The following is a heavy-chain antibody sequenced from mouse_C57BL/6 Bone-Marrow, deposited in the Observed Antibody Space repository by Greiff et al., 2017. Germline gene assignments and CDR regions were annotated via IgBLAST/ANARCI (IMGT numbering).Heavy chain of an antibody. CDR2: INPYNGGT. D-gene: IGHD2-4*01. Sequence: EVQLQQSGPVLVQPGASVKMSCKASGYTFTDYYMNWVKQSHGKSLEWIGVINPYNGGTSYNQKFKGKATLTVDKASSTAYMELTSLTSADSAVYYCERGRLRASYWGQGTTLTVSS. J-gene: IGHJ2*01. CDR3: ERGRLRASY. V-gene: IGHV1-19*01. CDR1: GYTFTDYY.